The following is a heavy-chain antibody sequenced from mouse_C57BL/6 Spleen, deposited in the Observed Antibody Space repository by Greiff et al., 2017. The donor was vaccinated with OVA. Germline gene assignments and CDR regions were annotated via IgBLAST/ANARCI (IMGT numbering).Heavy chain of an antibody. CDR1: GYTFTSYW. D-gene: IGHD2-5*01. J-gene: IGHJ2*01. Sequence: QVPVKQPGTELVKPGASVKLSCKASGYTFTSYWMHWVKQRPGQGLEWIGNINPSNGGTNYNEKFKSKATLTVDKSSSTAYMQLSSLTSEDSAVYYCARGSYYSNVDYWGQGTTLTVSS. CDR3: ARGSYYSNVDY. V-gene: IGHV1-53*01. CDR2: INPSNGGT.